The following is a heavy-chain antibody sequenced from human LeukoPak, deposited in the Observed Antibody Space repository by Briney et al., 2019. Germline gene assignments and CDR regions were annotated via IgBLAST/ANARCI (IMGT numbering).Heavy chain of an antibody. CDR1: GFTVSGNY. CDR2: IYNGGNT. V-gene: IGHV3-53*01. J-gene: IGHJ1*01. CDR3: ATSPSIMTAFRD. D-gene: IGHD3-16*01. Sequence: GGALRLSRAASGFTVSGNYITWVRQAPGEGLEWVSIIYNGGNTKYADSVRGRFTISRDKSQKTVHLQMNSLRAEDTAVYYCATSPSIMTAFRDWGQGTLVTVSS.